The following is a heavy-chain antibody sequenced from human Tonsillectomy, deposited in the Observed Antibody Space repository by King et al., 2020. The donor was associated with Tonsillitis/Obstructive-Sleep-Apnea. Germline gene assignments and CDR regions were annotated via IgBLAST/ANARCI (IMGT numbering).Heavy chain of an antibody. Sequence: VQLVESGAEVKKPGASVKVSCKASGYTFTGYYIHWVRQAPGQGLEWMGWINPNSGGTNYAQKFQGRVTMTRDTSISTAYMELSRLRSDDTAVYYCAREYSNYGLDYFDYWGQGNLVTVSS. D-gene: IGHD4-11*01. CDR2: INPNSGGT. CDR1: GYTFTGYY. J-gene: IGHJ4*02. V-gene: IGHV1-2*02. CDR3: AREYSNYGLDYFDY.